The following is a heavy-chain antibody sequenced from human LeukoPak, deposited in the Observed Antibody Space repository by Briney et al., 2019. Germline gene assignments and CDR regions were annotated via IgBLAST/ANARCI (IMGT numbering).Heavy chain of an antibody. CDR3: ARVSGEQLVIDY. CDR2: INPSGGST. Sequence: ASVKVSCKASGYTFTSYYMHWVRQAPGQGLEWMGIINPSGGSTSYAQKFQGRVTMTGDTSTSTVYMELSSLRSEDTAVYYCARVSGEQLVIDYWGQGTLVTISS. J-gene: IGHJ4*02. CDR1: GYTFTSYY. D-gene: IGHD6-6*01. V-gene: IGHV1-46*01.